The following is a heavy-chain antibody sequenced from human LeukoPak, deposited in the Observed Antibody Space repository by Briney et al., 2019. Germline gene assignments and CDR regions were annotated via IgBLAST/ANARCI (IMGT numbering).Heavy chain of an antibody. Sequence: GASVKVSCKTSGYSFINYNMNWVRQAPGQGLEWMGWINTNTGNPTYAQGFTGRYVFSLDTSVSTAYLQISGLKADDTAVYFCGRDPRLGIRGYTYGYIDYWGQGTRSPSPQ. CDR3: GRDPRLGIRGYTYGYIDY. CDR1: GYSFINYN. D-gene: IGHD5-18*01. CDR2: INTNTGNP. J-gene: IGHJ4*02. V-gene: IGHV7-4-1*02.